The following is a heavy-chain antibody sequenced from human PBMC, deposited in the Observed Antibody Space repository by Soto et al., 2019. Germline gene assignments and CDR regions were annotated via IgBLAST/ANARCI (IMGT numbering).Heavy chain of an antibody. J-gene: IGHJ4*02. D-gene: IGHD1-26*01. Sequence: QVQLVQSGAEVKKPGASVKVSCKASGYTFTSYGISWVRQAPGQGLEWMGWISAYNGNTNYAQKLQGRVTMTTDTSTSPAYMELTSLRSDDWSAHFCARIGSWKSYHFNYWGQGPLVTVSS. V-gene: IGHV1-18*01. CDR2: ISAYNGNT. CDR1: GYTFTSYG. CDR3: ARIGSWKSYHFNY.